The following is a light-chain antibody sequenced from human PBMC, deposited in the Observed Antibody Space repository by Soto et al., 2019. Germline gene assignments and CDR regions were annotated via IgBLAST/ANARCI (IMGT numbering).Light chain of an antibody. J-gene: IGKJ5*01. V-gene: IGKV1-39*01. CDR1: QSINNY. Sequence: DSHSILTPKSLSVSLGDRFTITCLASQSINNYLNWYLQRPGQAPKLLIRSASTLQRGVPSRFSGSGSRTEFTLTIADLQPDDFGTYYCQQCLTRRISFGDGTRLATK. CDR2: SAS. CDR3: QQCLTRRIS.